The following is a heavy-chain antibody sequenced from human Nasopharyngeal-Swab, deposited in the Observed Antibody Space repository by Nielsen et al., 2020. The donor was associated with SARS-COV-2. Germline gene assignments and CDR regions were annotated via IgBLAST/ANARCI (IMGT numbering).Heavy chain of an antibody. D-gene: IGHD2-21*01. CDR1: GFRFGDYG. CDR2: ITWNGGRI. Sequence: GGSLRLSCAASGFRFGDYGFHWVRQAPGKGLEWVSGITWNGGRIAYADSVKGRFTISRDNAKNSLYLQMNSLTEEDTAFYYCARGSGSEWFYYYGMDVWGQGTTVTVSS. CDR3: ARGSGSEWFYYYGMDV. J-gene: IGHJ6*02. V-gene: IGHV3-9*01.